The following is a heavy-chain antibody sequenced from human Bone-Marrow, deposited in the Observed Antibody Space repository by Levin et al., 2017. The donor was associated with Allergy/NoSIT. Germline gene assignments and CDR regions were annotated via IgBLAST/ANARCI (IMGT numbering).Heavy chain of an antibody. J-gene: IGHJ3*02. CDR1: GFTVGDYV. CDR2: IRSQGYGGTT. CDR3: ARGSVLYSYGDAFDI. D-gene: IGHD5-18*01. V-gene: IGHV3-49*03. Sequence: SCTASGFTVGDYVMSWFRQAPGKGLEWISFIRSQGYGGTTEYAASVKGRFTISRDDSKSIAYLQMDSLTTEDTSVYYCARGSVLYSYGDAFDIWGQGTLVTVSS.